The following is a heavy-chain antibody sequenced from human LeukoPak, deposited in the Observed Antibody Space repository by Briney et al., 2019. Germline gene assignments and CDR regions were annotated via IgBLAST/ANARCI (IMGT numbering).Heavy chain of an antibody. CDR2: FDPEDGET. J-gene: IGHJ4*02. V-gene: IGHV1-24*01. D-gene: IGHD4-17*01. CDR1: GYTLTELS. Sequence: ASVKVSCKVSGYTLTELSMHWVRQAPGKGLEWMGGFDPEDGETIYAQKFQGRVTMTEDTSTDTAYMELSSLRSEDTAVYYCATGYYADPPLGYWGQGTLVTVSS. CDR3: ATGYYADPPLGY.